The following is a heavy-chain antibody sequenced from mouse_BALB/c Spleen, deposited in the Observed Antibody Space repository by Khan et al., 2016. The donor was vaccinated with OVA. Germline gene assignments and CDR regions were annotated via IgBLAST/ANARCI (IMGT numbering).Heavy chain of an antibody. CDR2: IWSGGST. V-gene: IGHV2-2*02. CDR3: TRNYDYDEGLAY. Sequence: QVQLKQSGPGLVQPSQSLSITCTVSGFSLTTYGVHWVRQSPGKGLEWLGVIWSGGSTDYNAPLIYRLSISKDSSKSQDFFKMNSLQINDTSIDYCTRNYDYDEGLAYWGQGTLVTVSA. J-gene: IGHJ3*01. D-gene: IGHD2-4*01. CDR1: GFSLTTYG.